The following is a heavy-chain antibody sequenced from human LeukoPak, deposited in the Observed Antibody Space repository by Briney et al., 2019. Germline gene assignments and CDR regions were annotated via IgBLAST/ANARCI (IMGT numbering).Heavy chain of an antibody. CDR2: IYYSGST. CDR1: GGSISSSSYY. J-gene: IGHJ4*02. D-gene: IGHD3-22*01. Sequence: PSETLSLTCTVSGGSISSSSYYWGWIRQPPGKGLEWIGSIYYSGSTYYNPSLKSRVTISVDTSKNQFSLKLSSVTAADTAVYYCARGSSTPGDYYDSSGYSLEIDYWGQGTLVTVSS. CDR3: ARGSSTPGDYYDSSGYSLEIDY. V-gene: IGHV4-39*07.